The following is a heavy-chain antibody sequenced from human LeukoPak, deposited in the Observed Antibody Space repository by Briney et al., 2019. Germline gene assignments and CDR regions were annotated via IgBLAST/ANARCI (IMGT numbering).Heavy chain of an antibody. CDR1: GFTFSDYY. CDR3: ARDLLTGIAVAGTDY. D-gene: IGHD6-13*01. V-gene: IGHV3-11*01. CDR2: ISSSGSTI. J-gene: IGHJ4*02. Sequence: GGSLRLSCAASGFTFSDYYMSWIRQAPGKGLEWVSYISSSGSTIYYADSVKGRFTISRDNAKNSLYLQMNSLRAEDTAVYYCARDLLTGIAVAGTDYWGQGTLVTVSS.